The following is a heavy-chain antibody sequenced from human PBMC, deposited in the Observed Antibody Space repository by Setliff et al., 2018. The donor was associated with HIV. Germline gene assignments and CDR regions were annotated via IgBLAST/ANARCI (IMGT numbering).Heavy chain of an antibody. CDR3: ATYADRESNRFDP. J-gene: IGHJ5*02. V-gene: IGHV4-61*09. D-gene: IGHD3-10*01. CDR2: IYTSGST. CDR1: GGSISSGSYY. Sequence: PSETLSLTCTVSGGSISSGSYYWSWIRQPAGKGLEWIGHIYTSGSTNYNPSLKSRVTMSVDTSKNQFSLKLGSVTAADTAVYYCATYADRESNRFDPWGQGILVTVSS.